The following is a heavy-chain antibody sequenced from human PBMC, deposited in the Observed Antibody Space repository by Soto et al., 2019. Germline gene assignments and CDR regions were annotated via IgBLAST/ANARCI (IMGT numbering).Heavy chain of an antibody. Sequence: GGSLRLSCAASGFTFSSYSMNWVRQAPGKGLEWVSYISSSSSTIYYADSVKGRFTISRDNAKNSLYLQMNSLRDEDTAVYYCARDPPWIRTLLKLAARRDGMDVWGQGTTVTVSS. J-gene: IGHJ6*02. CDR2: ISSSSSTI. D-gene: IGHD6-6*01. V-gene: IGHV3-48*02. CDR3: ARDPPWIRTLLKLAARRDGMDV. CDR1: GFTFSSYS.